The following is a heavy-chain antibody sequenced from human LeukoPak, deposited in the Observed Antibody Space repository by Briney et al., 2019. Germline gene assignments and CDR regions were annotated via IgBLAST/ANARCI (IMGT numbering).Heavy chain of an antibody. V-gene: IGHV3-53*01. D-gene: IGHD3-9*01. Sequence: ETLSLTCTVSGGSISSSSYYWGWIRQPPGKGLEWVSVIYSGGSTYYADSVKGRFTISRDNSKNTLYLQMNSLRAEDTAVYYCARGSYYDILTGYYWWGAFDIWGQGTMVTVSS. J-gene: IGHJ3*02. CDR3: ARGSYYDILTGYYWWGAFDI. CDR1: GGSISSSSYY. CDR2: IYSGGST.